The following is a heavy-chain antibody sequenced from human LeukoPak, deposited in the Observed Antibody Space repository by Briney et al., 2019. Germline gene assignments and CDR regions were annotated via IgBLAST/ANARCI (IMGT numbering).Heavy chain of an antibody. Sequence: PGGSLRLSCAASGFTFTGYAMSWVRQAPGKGLEWVSGISGSGGSTYYIDSVRGRFTISRDNSKNTLYLQMNSLRAEDTAVYYCARGHYYDSSGYYYPRYYYYMDVWGKGTTVTVSS. J-gene: IGHJ6*03. CDR1: GFTFTGYA. D-gene: IGHD3-22*01. V-gene: IGHV3-23*01. CDR3: ARGHYYDSSGYYYPRYYYYMDV. CDR2: ISGSGGST.